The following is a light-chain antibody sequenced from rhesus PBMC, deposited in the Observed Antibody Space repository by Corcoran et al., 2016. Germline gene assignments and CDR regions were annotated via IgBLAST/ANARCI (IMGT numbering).Light chain of an antibody. CDR3: QQGYSYPPT. CDR2: RTS. V-gene: IGKV1S9*01. Sequence: DIQMTQSPSSLSASVGDRVTITCQASQSLNNYLNWYQPKPGKIPKLLIYRTSRLQSGIPSRFSGSGSGTDFTITISSLQPEDFATYYCQQGYSYPPTFGQGTKVEIK. J-gene: IGKJ1*01. CDR1: QSLNNY.